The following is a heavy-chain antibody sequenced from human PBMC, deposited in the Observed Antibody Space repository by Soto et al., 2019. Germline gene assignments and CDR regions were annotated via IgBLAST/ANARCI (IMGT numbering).Heavy chain of an antibody. V-gene: IGHV3-48*01. CDR1: GFTFSNYA. CDR2: ITGDSGTV. D-gene: IGHD3-22*01. J-gene: IGHJ3*01. CDR3: ARDPGYYDSSGSNDAFDV. Sequence: EVQLVESGGGLVQPGGSLRLACAASGFTFSNYAMDWVRQAPGKGLEWISYITGDSGTVLYADSVKGRFTISRDNAKNSXXLQMNSLRVEDTAVYYCARDPGYYDSSGSNDAFDVWGQGIMVTVSS.